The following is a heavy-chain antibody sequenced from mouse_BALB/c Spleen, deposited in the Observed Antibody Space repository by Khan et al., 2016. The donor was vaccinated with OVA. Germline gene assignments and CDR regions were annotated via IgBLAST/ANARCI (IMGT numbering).Heavy chain of an antibody. CDR3: ARGNYYGYAMDY. CDR1: GYSITSNYA. Sequence: VQLKESGPGLVKPSQSLSLTCTVTGYSITSNYAWNWIRQFPGNKLEWMGYISYSGSTNYNPSLKSRISITRDTSKNQFFLPLNSVTTEDTATDYCARGNYYGYAMDYWGQGTSITVSS. CDR2: ISYSGST. D-gene: IGHD1-1*01. V-gene: IGHV3-2*02. J-gene: IGHJ4*01.